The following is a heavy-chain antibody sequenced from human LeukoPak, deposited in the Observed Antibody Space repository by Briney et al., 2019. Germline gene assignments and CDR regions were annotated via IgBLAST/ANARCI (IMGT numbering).Heavy chain of an antibody. CDR2: INHSGST. CDR1: GGSFSGYY. Sequence: SETLSLTCAVYGGSFSGYYWSWIRQPPGKGLEWIGGINHSGSTNYNPSLKSRVTISVDTSKNQFSLKLSSVTAADTAVYYCARRDVYFSYFDNWGQGTLVTVSS. V-gene: IGHV4-34*01. J-gene: IGHJ4*02. CDR3: ARRDVYFSYFDN. D-gene: IGHD5-24*01.